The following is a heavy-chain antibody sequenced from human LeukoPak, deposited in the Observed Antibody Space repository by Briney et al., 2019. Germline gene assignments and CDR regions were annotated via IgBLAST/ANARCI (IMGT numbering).Heavy chain of an antibody. V-gene: IGHV4-4*07. CDR3: ARVPISTTARGYFDY. J-gene: IGHJ4*02. D-gene: IGHD4-17*01. CDR2: IYTSGST. Sequence: PSETLSLTCTVSGGSISSYYWSWIRQPAGKGLEWIGRIYTSGSTNYNPSLKSRVTMSVDTSKNQFSLKLSSVTAADTAVYYCARVPISTTARGYFDYWGQGTLATVSS. CDR1: GGSISSYY.